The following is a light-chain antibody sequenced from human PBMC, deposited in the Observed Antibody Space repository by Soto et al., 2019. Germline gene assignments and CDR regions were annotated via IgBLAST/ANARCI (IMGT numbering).Light chain of an antibody. Sequence: QSVLTQPPSVSGAPGQRVTISCTGSSSNIGAGYDVHWYQQLPGTAPKLLIYHNSNRPSGVPDRFSGSKSGTSASLAITGLQAEEEADYYCQSYDSSLSGSRVFGTGTKLTVL. CDR1: SSNIGAGYD. J-gene: IGLJ1*01. V-gene: IGLV1-40*01. CDR2: HNS. CDR3: QSYDSSLSGSRV.